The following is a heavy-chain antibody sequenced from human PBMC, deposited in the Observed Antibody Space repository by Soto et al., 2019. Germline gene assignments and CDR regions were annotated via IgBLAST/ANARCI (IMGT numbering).Heavy chain of an antibody. CDR1: GFTFSSYA. D-gene: IGHD3-10*02. V-gene: IGHV3-30-3*01. Sequence: LRLSCAASGFTFSSYAMHWVRQAPGKGLEWVAVISYDGSNKYYADSVKGRFTISRDNSKNTLYLQMNSLRAEDTAVYYCARGEGYYYVSYGMDVWGQGTTVTVSS. CDR2: ISYDGSNK. CDR3: ARGEGYYYVSYGMDV. J-gene: IGHJ6*02.